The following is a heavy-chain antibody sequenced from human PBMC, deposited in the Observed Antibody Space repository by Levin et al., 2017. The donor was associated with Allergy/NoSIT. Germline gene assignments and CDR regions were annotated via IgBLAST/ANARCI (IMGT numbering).Heavy chain of an antibody. CDR3: ARDATAAGPYWYFDR. CDR1: GFTFSSYG. CDR2: IWYDGSNK. V-gene: IGHV3-33*01. Sequence: GESLKISCAASGFTFSSYGMHWVRQAPGKGLEWVAVIWYDGSNKYYADSVKGRFTISRDNSKNTLYLQMNSLRAEDTAVYYCARDATAAGPYWYFDRWGRGTLVTVSS. D-gene: IGHD6-13*01. J-gene: IGHJ2*01.